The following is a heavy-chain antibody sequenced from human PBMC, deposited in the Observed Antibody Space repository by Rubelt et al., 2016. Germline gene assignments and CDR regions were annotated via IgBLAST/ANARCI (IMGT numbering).Heavy chain of an antibody. CDR1: GYTFTSHA. CDR2: INAGNGNT. V-gene: IGHV1-3*01. J-gene: IGHJ4*02. CDR3: ATDRYSKATVWY. Sequence: QVQLVQSGAEVKKPGASVKVSCKASGYTFTSHAIHWVRQAPGQRLEWMGWINAGNGNTRYSQKFQGRVTITSDTTATTAYMELSSLRFEDTALYYCATDRYSKATVWYWGQGTLVTVSS. D-gene: IGHD5-12*01.